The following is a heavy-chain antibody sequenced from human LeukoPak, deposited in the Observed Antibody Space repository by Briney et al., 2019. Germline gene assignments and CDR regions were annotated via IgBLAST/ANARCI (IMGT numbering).Heavy chain of an antibody. CDR2: INPTGGST. D-gene: IGHD6-6*01. CDR1: GYTFPSYF. Sequence: ASVNVSCKASGYTFPSYFMHWVRQAPGQGLEWMGIINPTGGSTTYAQKFQGRVTMTRDTSTSTVYMELSSLRSDDTAVYYCARTAARRFDYWGQGTLVTVSS. V-gene: IGHV1-46*01. CDR3: ARTAARRFDY. J-gene: IGHJ4*02.